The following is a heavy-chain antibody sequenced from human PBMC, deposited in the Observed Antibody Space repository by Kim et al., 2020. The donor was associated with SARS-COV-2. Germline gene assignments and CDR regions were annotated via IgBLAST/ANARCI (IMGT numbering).Heavy chain of an antibody. J-gene: IGHJ4*02. CDR2: IYYSGST. CDR3: ARVETYYDILTGYFDY. Sequence: SETLSLTCTVSGGSISSGGYYWSWIRQHPGKGLEWIGYIYYSGSTYYNPSLKSRVTISVDTSKNQFSLKLSSVTAADTAVYYCARVETYYDILTGYFDYWGQGTLVTVSS. V-gene: IGHV4-31*03. D-gene: IGHD3-9*01. CDR1: GGSISSGGYY.